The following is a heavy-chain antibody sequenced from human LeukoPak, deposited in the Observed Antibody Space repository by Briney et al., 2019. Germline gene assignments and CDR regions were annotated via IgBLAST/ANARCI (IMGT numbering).Heavy chain of an antibody. V-gene: IGHV3-30*18. CDR2: ISSDGSIK. CDR3: AKDRAYLGSY. D-gene: IGHD1-26*01. CDR1: GFTFSSFA. Sequence: PGGSLRLSCAASGFTFSSFAMHWVRQAPGKGLEWVAVISSDGSIKYYTDSVTGRFTISRDNSKNTLYLQMNSLTVEDTAVYYCAKDRAYLGSYWGQGALVTVSS. J-gene: IGHJ4*02.